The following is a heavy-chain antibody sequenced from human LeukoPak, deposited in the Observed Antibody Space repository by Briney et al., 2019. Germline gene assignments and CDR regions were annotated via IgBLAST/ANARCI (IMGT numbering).Heavy chain of an antibody. CDR1: GYTYTGDY. CDR2: INPNSGGT. CDR3: LESYDHIRDAFDI. J-gene: IGHJ3*02. D-gene: IGHD3-22*01. Sequence: ASVKVSCKASGYTYTGDYMHWVRQAPGQWLEWMGRINPNSGGTNYAQTFQGRVTMTRDTSISTAYMELSRLRSDDTAVYYCLESYDHIRDAFDIWGQGTMVTVSS. V-gene: IGHV1-2*06.